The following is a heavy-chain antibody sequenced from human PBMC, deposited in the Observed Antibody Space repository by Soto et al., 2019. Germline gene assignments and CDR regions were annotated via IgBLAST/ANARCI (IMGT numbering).Heavy chain of an antibody. D-gene: IGHD2-2*01. CDR2: IIPIFGTA. Sequence: SVKVSCKASGGTFSSYAISWVRQAPGQGLEWLGGIIPIFGTANYAQKFQGRVTITADESTSTAYMELSSLRSEDTAVYYCARADCSSTSCYDYYYYGMDVWGQGTTVTVSS. V-gene: IGHV1-69*13. CDR3: ARADCSSTSCYDYYYYGMDV. J-gene: IGHJ6*02. CDR1: GGTFSSYA.